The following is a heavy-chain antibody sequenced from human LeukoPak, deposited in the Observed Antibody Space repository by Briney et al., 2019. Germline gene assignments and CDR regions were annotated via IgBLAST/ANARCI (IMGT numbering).Heavy chain of an antibody. J-gene: IGHJ5*02. CDR1: GGSISSSNW. D-gene: IGHD3-9*01. V-gene: IGHV4-4*02. CDR3: XXXXXXVFYGSWFDP. CDR2: IYHSGST. Sequence: SGTLSLTCAVSGGSISSSNWWSWVRQPPGKGLEWIGEIYHSGSTNYNPSLKSRVTISVDKSKNQFALKLISVTAADTAVYYXXXXXXXVFYGSWFDPWGQGTLVTVSS.